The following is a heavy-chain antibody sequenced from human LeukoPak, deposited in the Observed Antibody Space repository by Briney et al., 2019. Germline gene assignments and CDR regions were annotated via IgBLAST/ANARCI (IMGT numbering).Heavy chain of an antibody. V-gene: IGHV3-30*02. J-gene: IGHJ4*02. CDR1: VFTFSSYG. D-gene: IGHD2-2*01. Sequence: GGSLRLSCAASVFTFSSYGMHWVRQAPGKGREWVAFIRYDGSNKYYADSVKGRFTISRDNSKNTLYLQMNSLRAEDTAVYYCAKDLDCSSTSCSLDYWGQGTLVTVSS. CDR3: AKDLDCSSTSCSLDY. CDR2: IRYDGSNK.